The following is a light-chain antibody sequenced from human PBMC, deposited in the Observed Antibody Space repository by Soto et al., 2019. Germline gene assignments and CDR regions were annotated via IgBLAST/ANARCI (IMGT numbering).Light chain of an antibody. CDR1: QSVSGH. CDR2: DAS. J-gene: IGKJ4*01. V-gene: IGKV3-11*01. Sequence: EIVLTQSPAILSLYPGERVTLSCRASQSVSGHVAWYQQRPGQRPRLLIYDASIRGTGISARFSGSGAGTDYTLTISRLDPEDFAFYYCQWRSNSPIFGGGTKIEVK. CDR3: QWRSNSPI.